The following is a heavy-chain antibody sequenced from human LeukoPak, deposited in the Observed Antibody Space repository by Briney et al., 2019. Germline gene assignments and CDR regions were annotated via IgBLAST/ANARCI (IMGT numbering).Heavy chain of an antibody. D-gene: IGHD3-10*01. V-gene: IGHV3-53*01. J-gene: IGHJ4*02. Sequence: GGSLRLSFAASGFSISNNYMSWVRPAPGKGLQWVSVIYSGGGTEYADSVKGRFTISRDNSKNTVYLQMNSQGVDDTAVYYCARSRVTVLRGLYYFPYWGQGALVTVSS. CDR2: IYSGGGT. CDR1: GFSISNNY. CDR3: ARSRVTVLRGLYYFPY.